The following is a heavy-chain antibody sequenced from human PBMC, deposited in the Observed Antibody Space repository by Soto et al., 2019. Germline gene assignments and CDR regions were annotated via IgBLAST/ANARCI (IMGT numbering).Heavy chain of an antibody. Sequence: QVQLVESGGGVVQPGRSLRLSCAASGFTFSSYGMHWVRQAPGKGLEWVADISYDGSNIYYADSVKGRFTISRDNSNIPRYVQMYSQTAEDTAVYYCGKDDKAGRTARTPVTPGNWGPGTLGTVSS. CDR1: GFTFSSYG. CDR2: ISYDGSNI. V-gene: IGHV3-30*18. J-gene: IGHJ4*02. CDR3: GKDDKAGRTARTPVTPGN. D-gene: IGHD1-26*01.